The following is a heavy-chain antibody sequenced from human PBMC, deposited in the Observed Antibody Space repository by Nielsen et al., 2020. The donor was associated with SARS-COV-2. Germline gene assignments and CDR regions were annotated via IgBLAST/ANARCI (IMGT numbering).Heavy chain of an antibody. CDR3: ASSGWLDY. Sequence: GGSLRLSCAASGFTFSDHYITWIRQTPGKGLEWISYITNTGAEYYADSVKGRFTISRDNAQSSLYLLMNNLRTEDTAVYYCASSGWLDYWGQGTRVTVSS. CDR2: ITNTGAE. CDR1: GFTFSDHY. J-gene: IGHJ4*02. V-gene: IGHV3-11*04. D-gene: IGHD6-19*01.